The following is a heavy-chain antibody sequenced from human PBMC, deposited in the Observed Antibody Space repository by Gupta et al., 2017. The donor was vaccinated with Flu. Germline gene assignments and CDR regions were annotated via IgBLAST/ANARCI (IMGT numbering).Heavy chain of an antibody. D-gene: IGHD2-15*01. J-gene: IGHJ6*02. CDR3: AKVMVAAQYYYYYAMDV. V-gene: IGHV3-30*18. Sequence: QVQLVESGGGVVQSGRSLRLSWAASAFTFSRHAMHWVRQAPGKGLEWVAVISLDGSNQHYADSVRGRFTISRDNSKNTLYLQMSSLGAEDTAVYYCAKVMVAAQYYYYYAMDVWGQGTTVTVSS. CDR1: AFTFSRHA. CDR2: ISLDGSNQ.